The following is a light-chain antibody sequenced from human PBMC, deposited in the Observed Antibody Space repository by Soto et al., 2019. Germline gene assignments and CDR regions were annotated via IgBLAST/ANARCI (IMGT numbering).Light chain of an antibody. CDR1: QSVTNW. J-gene: IGKJ2*01. Sequence: DIQMTQSPSTLSASVGERVTLTCRASQSVTNWLAWYQQKPGKAPNLLIYDASRLQSGIPSRFSGSGSGTEFTLTISSLQPDDFATYYCQQYATYPYTFGQGTKLEIK. V-gene: IGKV1-5*01. CDR2: DAS. CDR3: QQYATYPYT.